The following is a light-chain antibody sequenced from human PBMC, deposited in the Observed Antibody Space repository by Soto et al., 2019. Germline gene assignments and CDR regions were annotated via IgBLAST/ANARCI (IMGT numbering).Light chain of an antibody. Sequence: EIVLTQSPGTLSLSPGERVTLSCRASQSVSSNYLAWYKQKPGQAPRLLIYGASSRATGIPDRFSGSWSWTDFTLTISRLEPEDFAVDYCQQYGSSLSITLGQGTRLEVK. V-gene: IGKV3-20*01. CDR1: QSVSSNY. J-gene: IGKJ5*01. CDR3: QQYGSSLSIT. CDR2: GAS.